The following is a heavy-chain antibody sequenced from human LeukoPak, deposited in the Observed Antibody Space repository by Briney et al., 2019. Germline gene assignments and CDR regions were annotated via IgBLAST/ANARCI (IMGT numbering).Heavy chain of an antibody. J-gene: IGHJ4*02. Sequence: GESLTISCKASVFSFTNYWIAWVRQMPGEGLEWMGSIYPGDSDTRYNPSFQGQVTISADKSIKTAYLQWSSLKASETAMYYCARRRGGNTGGFYFDYWGQGSLVTVSS. CDR2: IYPGDSDT. CDR3: ARRRGGNTGGFYFDY. D-gene: IGHD3-16*01. V-gene: IGHV5-51*01. CDR1: VFSFTNYW.